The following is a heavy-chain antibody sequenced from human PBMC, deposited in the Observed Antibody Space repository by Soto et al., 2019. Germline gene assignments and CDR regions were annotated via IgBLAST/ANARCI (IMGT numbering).Heavy chain of an antibody. J-gene: IGHJ5*02. Sequence: SDTLSLTWAVYGGSFSGFYWSWIRQPPGKGLEWIGEINHSGSTNYNPSLKSRVTISVDTSKNQFSLKLSSVTAADTAVYYCARSSYYDFWSGYLRPATRLFDPWGQGTLVTVSS. CDR2: INHSGST. D-gene: IGHD3-3*01. CDR1: GGSFSGFY. V-gene: IGHV4-34*01. CDR3: ARSSYYDFWSGYLRPATRLFDP.